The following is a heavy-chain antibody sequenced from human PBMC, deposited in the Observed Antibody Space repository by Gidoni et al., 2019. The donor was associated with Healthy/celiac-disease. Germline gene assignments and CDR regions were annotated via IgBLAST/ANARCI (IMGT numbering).Heavy chain of an antibody. J-gene: IGHJ4*02. CDR3: ASYTGYYFDY. CDR2: IYYSGST. Sequence: QVQLQESGPGLVKPSETLSLTCTVSGGSISSYYWRWIRQPPGKGLEWIGYIYYSGSTNYNPSLKSRVTISVDTSKNQFSLKLSSVTAADTAVYYCASYTGYYFDYWGQGTLVTVSS. V-gene: IGHV4-59*01. D-gene: IGHD3-16*01. CDR1: GGSISSYY.